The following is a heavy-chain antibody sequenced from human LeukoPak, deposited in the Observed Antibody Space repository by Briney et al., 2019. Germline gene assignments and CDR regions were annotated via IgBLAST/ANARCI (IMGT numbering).Heavy chain of an antibody. V-gene: IGHV3-23*01. Sequence: GGSLRLSCEASGFTFSNYAMSWVRQAPGKGLEWVSGICGHGISIYYADSVKGRFTISRDNSKNTLYLQMNSLRAEDTAVYYCAKGGGLLWFGELLSFDYWGQGTLVTVSS. CDR2: ICGHGISI. J-gene: IGHJ4*02. CDR1: GFTFSNYA. D-gene: IGHD3-10*01. CDR3: AKGGGLLWFGELLSFDY.